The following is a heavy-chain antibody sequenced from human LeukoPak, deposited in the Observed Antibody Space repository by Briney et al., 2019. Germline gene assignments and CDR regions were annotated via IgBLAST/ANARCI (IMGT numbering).Heavy chain of an antibody. J-gene: IGHJ3*02. CDR3: ARQVEPGFSNAFDI. CDR2: ISAYNGNT. D-gene: IGHD3-10*01. Sequence: ASVKVSCKASGYTFTSYGISWVRQAPGQGLEWMGWISAYNGNTNYAQKLQGRVTMTTDTSTSTAYMELSSLRSEDTAVYYCARQVEPGFSNAFDIWGQGTMVTVSS. V-gene: IGHV1-18*01. CDR1: GYTFTSYG.